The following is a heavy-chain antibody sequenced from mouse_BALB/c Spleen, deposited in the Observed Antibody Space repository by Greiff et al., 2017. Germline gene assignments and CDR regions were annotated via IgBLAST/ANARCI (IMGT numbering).Heavy chain of an antibody. J-gene: IGHJ4*01. V-gene: IGHV1-80*01. CDR2: IYPGDCDT. CDR3: ARRQLGLRDYAMDY. D-gene: IGHD3-1*01. Sequence: QVQLQQSGAELVRPGSSVKISCKASGYAFSSYWMNWVKQRPGQGLEWIGQIYPGDCDTNYNGKFKGKATLTADKSSSTAYMQLSSLTSEDSAVYFCARRQLGLRDYAMDYWGQGTSVTVSS. CDR1: GYAFSSYW.